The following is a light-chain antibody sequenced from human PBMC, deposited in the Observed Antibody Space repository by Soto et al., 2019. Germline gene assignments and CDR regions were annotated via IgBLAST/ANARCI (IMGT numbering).Light chain of an antibody. V-gene: IGLV2-14*01. Sequence: ALTQPASVSGSPGQSITISCTGTSSDVGSYNYVSWFQQHPGKAPKLMIYEVNNRSSGVSDRFFGSKSGNTASLTISGLQAEDEADYYCSSYTSISTSYVFGTGTKLTVL. J-gene: IGLJ1*01. CDR1: SSDVGSYNY. CDR2: EVN. CDR3: SSYTSISTSYV.